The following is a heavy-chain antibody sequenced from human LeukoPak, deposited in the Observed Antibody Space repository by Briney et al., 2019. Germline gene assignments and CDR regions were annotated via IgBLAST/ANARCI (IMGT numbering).Heavy chain of an antibody. Sequence: GGSLRLSCAASGFTFSGFWMKWVRQAPGKGLEWVANINQDESQKYYVDSVKGRFTISRDNAKNSLYLQMNSLRAEDTAVYYCARGHHTRGVYDYWGRGTLVTDSS. CDR3: ARGHHTRGVYDY. D-gene: IGHD3-10*01. CDR2: INQDESQK. V-gene: IGHV3-7*01. J-gene: IGHJ4*02. CDR1: GFTFSGFW.